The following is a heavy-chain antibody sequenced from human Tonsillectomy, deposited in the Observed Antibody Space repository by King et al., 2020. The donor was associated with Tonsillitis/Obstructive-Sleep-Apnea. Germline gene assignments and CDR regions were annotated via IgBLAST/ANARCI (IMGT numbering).Heavy chain of an antibody. CDR2: INSDGSST. CDR1: GFTFSSYW. Sequence: VQLVESGGGLVQPGGSLRLSCAASGFTFSSYWMHWVRQAPGKGLVWVSRINSDGSSTSYADSVKGRFTISSDNAKNTLYLQMNSLRAEDTAVYYCATSPYYYYMDVWGKGTTVTVSS. J-gene: IGHJ6*03. CDR3: ATSPYYYYMDV. V-gene: IGHV3-74*01.